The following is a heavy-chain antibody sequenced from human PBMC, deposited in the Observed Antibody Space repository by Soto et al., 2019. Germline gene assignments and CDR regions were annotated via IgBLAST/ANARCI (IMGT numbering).Heavy chain of an antibody. D-gene: IGHD3-16*01. CDR2: ISAYNGNT. CDR3: ARDGRDLHLGDHNWFDP. V-gene: IGHV1-18*01. CDR1: GYTFTSYG. J-gene: IGHJ5*02. Sequence: QVQLVQSGAEVKKPGASVEVSCKASGYTFTSYGISWVRQAPGQGLEWMGWISAYNGNTNYAQKLQGRVTMTTDTSTSTAYMELRSLRSDDTAVYYCARDGRDLHLGDHNWFDPWGQGTLVTVSS.